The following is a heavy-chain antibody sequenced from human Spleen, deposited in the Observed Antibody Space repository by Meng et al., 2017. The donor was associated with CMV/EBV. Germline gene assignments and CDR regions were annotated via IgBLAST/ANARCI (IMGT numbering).Heavy chain of an antibody. CDR1: GGSISISTW. CDR2: IYHSGGT. Sequence: QMRLEGSGPGLVKPSGTLSLTCAVSGGSISISTWWSWVRQPPGKGLEWIGEIYHSGGTNYNPSLRGRVTISLDKSKNQFSPTLRSVTAADTAVYYCARDPYATGWAGWGQGTLVTVSS. V-gene: IGHV4-4*02. J-gene: IGHJ4*02. CDR3: ARDPYATGWAG. D-gene: IGHD6-19*01.